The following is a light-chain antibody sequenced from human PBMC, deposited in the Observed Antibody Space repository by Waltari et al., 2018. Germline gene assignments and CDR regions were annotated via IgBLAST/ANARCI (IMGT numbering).Light chain of an antibody. Sequence: DIVLTQSPATVSLSPGERATLSCRTSQSVSSFVAWYHQKPGQPPRLLIADASNRASAISDRITASGSGLDFTLTISSLEPEDVGVYYCQQRDNWPWTFGQGTKVEIK. V-gene: IGKV3-11*01. J-gene: IGKJ1*01. CDR3: QQRDNWPWT. CDR1: QSVSSF. CDR2: DAS.